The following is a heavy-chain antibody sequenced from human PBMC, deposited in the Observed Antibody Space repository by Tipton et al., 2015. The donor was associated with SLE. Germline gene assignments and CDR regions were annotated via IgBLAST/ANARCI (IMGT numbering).Heavy chain of an antibody. CDR1: GGSFSGYY. V-gene: IGHV4-34*01. CDR3: ARGVAVAFDY. D-gene: IGHD6-19*01. Sequence: TLSLTCAVYGGSFSGYYWSWIRQPPGKGLEWIGEINHSGSTNYNPSLKSRVTISVDKSKNQFSLKLSSVTAADTAVYYCARGVAVAFDYWGQGTLVTVSS. J-gene: IGHJ4*02. CDR2: INHSGST.